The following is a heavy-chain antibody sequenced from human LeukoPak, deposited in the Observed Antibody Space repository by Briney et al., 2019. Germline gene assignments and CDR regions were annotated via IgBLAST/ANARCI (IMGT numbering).Heavy chain of an antibody. CDR2: INHSGST. CDR3: ARAGLITFGGVIVRYYYMDV. Sequence: SETLSLTCAGYGGSFSGYYWSWTRQPPGKGLEWIGEINHSGSTNYNPSLKSRVTISVDTSKNQFSLKLSSVTAADTAVYYCARAGLITFGGVIVRYYYMDVWGKGTTVTVSS. D-gene: IGHD3-16*02. CDR1: GGSFSGYY. J-gene: IGHJ6*03. V-gene: IGHV4-34*01.